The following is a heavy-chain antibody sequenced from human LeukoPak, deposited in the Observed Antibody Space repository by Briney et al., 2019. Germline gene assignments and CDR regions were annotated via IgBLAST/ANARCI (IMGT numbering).Heavy chain of an antibody. V-gene: IGHV3-53*01. CDR3: ARGAGYNYPYYFDY. Sequence: GGSLRLSCAASGFTVSSNYVNWVRQAPGKGLEWVSVIYGGGNIYYADSVKGRFTISRDNSKNTLYLQMNSLRAEDTAVYYCARGAGYNYPYYFDYWGQGTLVTVSS. CDR2: IYGGGNI. CDR1: GFTVSSNY. J-gene: IGHJ4*02. D-gene: IGHD5-24*01.